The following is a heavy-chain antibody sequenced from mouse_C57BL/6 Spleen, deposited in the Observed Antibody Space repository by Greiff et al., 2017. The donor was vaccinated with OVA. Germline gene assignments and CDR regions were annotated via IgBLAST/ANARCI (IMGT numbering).Heavy chain of an antibody. V-gene: IGHV1-80*01. CDR2: IYPGDGDT. Sequence: VQLQQSGPELVKPGASVKISCKASGYAFSSSWMNWVKQRPGKGLEWIGQIYPGDGDTNYNGKFKGKATLTADKSSSTAYMQLSSLTSEDSAVYFCARGRITTVVVTGDYWGQGTTLTVSS. CDR1: GYAFSSSW. J-gene: IGHJ2*01. CDR3: ARGRITTVVVTGDY. D-gene: IGHD1-1*01.